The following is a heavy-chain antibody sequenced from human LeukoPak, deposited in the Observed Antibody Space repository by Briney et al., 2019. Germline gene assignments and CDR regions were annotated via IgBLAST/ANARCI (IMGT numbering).Heavy chain of an antibody. Sequence: VASVKVSCKASGYTFTSYGISWVRQAPGQGLEWMGRIIPILGIANYAQKFQGRATITADKSTSTAYMELSSLRSEDTAVYYCARTLSGWNYVDYWGQGTLVTVSS. D-gene: IGHD6-19*01. CDR1: GYTFTSYG. J-gene: IGHJ4*02. V-gene: IGHV1-69*04. CDR3: ARTLSGWNYVDY. CDR2: IIPILGIA.